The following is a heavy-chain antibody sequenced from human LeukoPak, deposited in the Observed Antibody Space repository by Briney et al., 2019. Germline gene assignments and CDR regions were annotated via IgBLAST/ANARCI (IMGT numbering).Heavy chain of an antibody. CDR2: LYSDGNT. J-gene: IGHJ6*03. CDR3: AKPGTGSNYYMDV. D-gene: IGHD1-1*01. CDR1: GFTVITND. Sequence: GGSLRLSCAASGFTVITNDMTWVRQAPGKGLEWVSVLYSDGNTKYADSVQGRFTISRDNSKNTLYLEMNSLSPDDTAVYYCAKPGTGSNYYMDVWGKGTTVTVSS. V-gene: IGHV3-53*01.